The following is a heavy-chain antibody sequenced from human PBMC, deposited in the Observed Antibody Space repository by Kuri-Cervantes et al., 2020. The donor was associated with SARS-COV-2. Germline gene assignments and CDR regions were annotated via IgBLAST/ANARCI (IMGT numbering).Heavy chain of an antibody. V-gene: IGHV4-39*01. J-gene: IGHJ6*03. CDR3: ARHSPRSSYYYYYMDV. Sequence: SETLSLTCTVSGGSISSSNYYWGWIRQPPGKGLEWIGSIYYSGSTHYNPSLKSRVSISVDTSRNQFSLKVSSVTAADTAVYYCARHSPRSSYYYYYMDVWGKGTTVTVSS. CDR2: IYYSGST. CDR1: GGSISSSNYY.